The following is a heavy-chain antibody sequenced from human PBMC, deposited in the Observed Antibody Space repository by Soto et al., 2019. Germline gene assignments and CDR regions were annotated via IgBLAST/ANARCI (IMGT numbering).Heavy chain of an antibody. J-gene: IGHJ3*02. V-gene: IGHV3-23*01. D-gene: IGHD5-18*01. CDR3: ARDRSYPRDTFDI. CDR1: GFTFSTYA. CDR2: ISGDGVT. Sequence: LSLSCAASGFTFSTYAMSWVRQVPGKGLQWLSAISGDGVTWYIDSVKGRFTISRDNSRNTVSLQMTSLRAEDTALYYCARDRSYPRDTFDIWGQGTMVTVSS.